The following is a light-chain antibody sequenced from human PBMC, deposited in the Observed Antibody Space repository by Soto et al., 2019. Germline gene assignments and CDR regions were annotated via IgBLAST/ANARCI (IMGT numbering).Light chain of an antibody. Sequence: QPVLTQPPSASGTPGQRVTISCSGSSSNIGSDYVYWYQQLPGTAPKLLIYRNNQRPSGVPDRFSGSKSGTSASLAISGLRSEDEAAYYCAIWDDSLKVFGTGTKLTVL. CDR3: AIWDDSLKV. CDR2: RNN. CDR1: SSNIGSDY. V-gene: IGLV1-47*01. J-gene: IGLJ1*01.